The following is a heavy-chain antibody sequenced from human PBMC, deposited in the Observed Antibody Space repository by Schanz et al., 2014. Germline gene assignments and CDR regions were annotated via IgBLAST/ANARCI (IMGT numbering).Heavy chain of an antibody. CDR2: ISGSGGST. J-gene: IGHJ4*02. D-gene: IGHD5-12*01. CDR3: ASTSGYSDYGTYFDF. V-gene: IGHV3-23*04. Sequence: EVQLVESGGGLVQPGGSLRLSCAASGFTFSTYAMSWVRQAPGKGLEWVSAISGSGGSTYYADSVKGRFTISRDNSKNTLYLQMNSLRTEDTAVYYCASTSGYSDYGTYFDFWGQGTLVTVSS. CDR1: GFTFSTYA.